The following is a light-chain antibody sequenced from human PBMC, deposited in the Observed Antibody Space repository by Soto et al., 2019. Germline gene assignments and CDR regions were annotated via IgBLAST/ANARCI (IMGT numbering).Light chain of an antibody. CDR2: AAS. V-gene: IGKV1-39*01. J-gene: IGKJ1*01. CDR1: QSITTY. CDR3: QQSFNTPRT. Sequence: DIQMTQSPCSLSASVGDRVTITCRASQSITTYLNWYQQKPGKAPKLLIYAASNLQSGVPSRFSGSGSGTDFTLTISSLQPEDFAAYFCQQSFNTPRTFGQGTRVEIK.